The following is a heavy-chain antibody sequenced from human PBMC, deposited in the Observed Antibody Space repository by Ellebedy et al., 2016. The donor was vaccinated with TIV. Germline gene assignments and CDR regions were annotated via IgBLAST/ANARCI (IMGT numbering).Heavy chain of an antibody. V-gene: IGHV1-58*01. D-gene: IGHD2-21*02. CDR1: GFTFSTYA. Sequence: AASVKVSCKASGFTFSTYAVQWVRQARGQRLEWIGWIVVGRKDTNYAQSFRGRATFTTDVSTRVSYMELSRLRSDDTAVYYCTADPKGGDFDWHYLHYWGQGTQVTVSS. CDR3: TADPKGGDFDWHYLHY. J-gene: IGHJ4*02. CDR2: IVVGRKDT.